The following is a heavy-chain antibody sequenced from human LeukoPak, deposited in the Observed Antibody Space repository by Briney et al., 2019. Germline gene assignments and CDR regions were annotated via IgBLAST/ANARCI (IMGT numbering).Heavy chain of an antibody. CDR1: GFTFSSYE. J-gene: IGHJ4*02. D-gene: IGHD6-19*01. Sequence: GGSLRLSCAASGFTFSSYEMNWVRQAPGKGLEWVSYVSSSGSTIYYADSVKGRFTISRDNAKNSLYLQMNSLRAEDTAVYYCAVRGGWSLGFDYWGQGTLVTVSS. V-gene: IGHV3-48*03. CDR2: VSSSGSTI. CDR3: AVRGGWSLGFDY.